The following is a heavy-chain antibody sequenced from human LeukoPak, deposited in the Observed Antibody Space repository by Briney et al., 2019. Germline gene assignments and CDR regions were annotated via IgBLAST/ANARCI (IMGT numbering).Heavy chain of an antibody. D-gene: IGHD1-26*01. Sequence: GGSLRLSCAASGFTFSSYAMHWVRQAPGKGLEWVAVISYDGSNKYYADSVKGRFTISRDNSKNTLYLQMNSLRAEDTAVHYCASPRGSYADYWGQGTLVTVSS. CDR3: ASPRGSYADY. CDR1: GFTFSSYA. CDR2: ISYDGSNK. J-gene: IGHJ4*02. V-gene: IGHV3-30*04.